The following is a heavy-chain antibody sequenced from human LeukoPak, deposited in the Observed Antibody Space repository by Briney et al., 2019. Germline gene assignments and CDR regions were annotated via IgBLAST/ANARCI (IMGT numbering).Heavy chain of an antibody. J-gene: IGHJ4*02. CDR2: INAGNGNT. D-gene: IGHD4-11*01. CDR3: ATATTTEDFDY. CDR1: GYTFTSYA. V-gene: IGHV1-3*01. Sequence: ASVKVSCKASGYTFTSYAMHWVRQAPGQRPEWMGWINAGNGNTKYSQKFQGRVTITRDTSASTAYMELSSLRSEDTAVYYCATATTTEDFDYWGQGTLVTVSS.